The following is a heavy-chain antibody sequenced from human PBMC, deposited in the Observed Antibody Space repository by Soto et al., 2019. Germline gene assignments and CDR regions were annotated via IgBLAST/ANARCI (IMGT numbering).Heavy chain of an antibody. J-gene: IGHJ3*02. CDR1: GYTFTSYD. CDR2: MNPNSGNT. V-gene: IGHV1-8*01. CDR3: ARGRSVVDPFDI. Sequence: QVQLVQSGAEVKKPGASVKVSCKASGYTFTSYDINWVRQATGQGLEWMGWMNPNSGNTGYAQKFQGRVTMTRNTSISTGYMGLSSLGSEDTAVYYCARGRSVVDPFDIWGQGTMVTVSS. D-gene: IGHD2-15*01.